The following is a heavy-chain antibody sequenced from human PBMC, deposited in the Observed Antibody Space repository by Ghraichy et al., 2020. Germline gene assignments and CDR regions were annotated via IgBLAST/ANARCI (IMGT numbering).Heavy chain of an antibody. CDR2: ISSSSSYI. Sequence: GGSLRLSCAASGFTFSSYSMNWVRQAPGKGLEWVSSISSSSSYIYYADSVKGRFTISRDNAKNSLYLQMNSLRAEDTAVYYCAREYDFWSGYSSLTYVPLAKYSYYYYYGMDVWGQGTTVTVSS. CDR1: GFTFSSYS. D-gene: IGHD3-3*01. J-gene: IGHJ6*02. CDR3: AREYDFWSGYSSLTYVPLAKYSYYYYYGMDV. V-gene: IGHV3-21*01.